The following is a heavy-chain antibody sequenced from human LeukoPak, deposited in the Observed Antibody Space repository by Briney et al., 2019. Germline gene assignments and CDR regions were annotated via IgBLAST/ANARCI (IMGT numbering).Heavy chain of an antibody. CDR2: INHSGST. CDR3: AKDPYGGNPFGY. Sequence: PSETLSLTCAVYGGSFSGYYWSWIRQPPGKGLEWIEEINHSGSTNYNPSLKSRVTISVDTSKNQFSLKLSSVTAADTAVYYCAKDPYGGNPFGYWGQGTLVTVSS. V-gene: IGHV4-34*01. D-gene: IGHD4-23*01. J-gene: IGHJ4*02. CDR1: GGSFSGYY.